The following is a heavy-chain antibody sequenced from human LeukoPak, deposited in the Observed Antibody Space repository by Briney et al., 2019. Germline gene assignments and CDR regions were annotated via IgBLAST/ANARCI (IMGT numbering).Heavy chain of an antibody. CDR2: ISSSSSYI. Sequence: GGSLRLSCTASGFTFGDYAMSLFRQAPGKGLEWVSSISSSSSYIYYADSVKGRFTISRDNAKNSLYLQMNSLRAEDTAVYYCARSSGDTMIVVVINDAFDIWGQGTMVTVSS. CDR3: ARSSGDTMIVVVINDAFDI. D-gene: IGHD3-22*01. CDR1: GFTFGDYA. J-gene: IGHJ3*02. V-gene: IGHV3-21*01.